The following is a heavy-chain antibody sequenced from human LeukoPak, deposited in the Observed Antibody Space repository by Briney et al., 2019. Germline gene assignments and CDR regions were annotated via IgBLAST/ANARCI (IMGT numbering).Heavy chain of an antibody. CDR2: LYSDDIT. CDR1: GFTVSSTY. V-gene: IGHV3-66*01. J-gene: IGHJ4*02. CDR3: ARRLATGYYEF. Sequence: GGSLRLSCAGSGFTVSSTYMSWVRQAPGKGLEWVSVLYSDDITYYANSVKGRFFISRDNSKSMLYLQMGSLRVEDTAMYYCARRLATGYYEFWGQGTLVTVSS. D-gene: IGHD3-9*01.